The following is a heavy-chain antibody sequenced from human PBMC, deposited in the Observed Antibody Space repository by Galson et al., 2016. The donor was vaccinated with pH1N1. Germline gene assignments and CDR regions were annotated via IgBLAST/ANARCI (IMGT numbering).Heavy chain of an antibody. Sequence: CAISGDSVSSNSAAWNWIRQSPSRGLEWLGRTYYRSKWFYNYAVSVQGRITINTDTSKNQFSLQLNSVTPEDTAVYYCARHSPGRAVGVFDCWGQGTLVTVSS. CDR3: ARHSPGRAVGVFDC. V-gene: IGHV6-1*01. J-gene: IGHJ4*02. D-gene: IGHD6-19*01. CDR1: GDSVSSNSAA. CDR2: TYYRSKWFY.